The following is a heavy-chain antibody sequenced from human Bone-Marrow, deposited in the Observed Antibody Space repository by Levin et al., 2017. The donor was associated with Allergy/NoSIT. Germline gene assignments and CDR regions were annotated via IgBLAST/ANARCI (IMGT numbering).Heavy chain of an antibody. CDR1: GYNFVGSW. V-gene: IGHV5-51*01. Sequence: GESLKISCKGSGYNFVGSWIGWVRQMPGKGLELMGIINPSDSETRYSPSFQGHVLISVDKSINTAYLQWSSLKASDTAIYYCATQGCGRFSCHTIDYWGQGTLVPVSS. CDR2: INPSDSET. CDR3: ATQGCGRFSCHTIDY. J-gene: IGHJ4*02. D-gene: IGHD2-2*01.